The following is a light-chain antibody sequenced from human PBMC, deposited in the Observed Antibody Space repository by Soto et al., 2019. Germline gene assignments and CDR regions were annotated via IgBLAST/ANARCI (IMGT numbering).Light chain of an antibody. CDR3: SSYTDSSNYV. V-gene: IGLV2-14*01. Sequence: QSVLTQPASVSGSPGQSITISCTGTSSDLAIYNYVSWYQQQPGKAPKLMIYQVTNRLSGVSNRFSGSRSGNTASLTISGLQAEDEADYYCSSYTDSSNYVFGTGTKLTVL. CDR1: SSDLAIYNY. CDR2: QVT. J-gene: IGLJ1*01.